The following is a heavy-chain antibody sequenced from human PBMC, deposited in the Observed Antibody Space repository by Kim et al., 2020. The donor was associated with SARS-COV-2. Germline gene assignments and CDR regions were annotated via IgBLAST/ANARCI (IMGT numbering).Heavy chain of an antibody. J-gene: IGHJ6*02. CDR3: ARAVATASRSMDV. V-gene: IGHV3-74*01. CDR1: GFTFSSYW. CDR2: INGDGSGT. Sequence: GGSLRLSCAASGFTFSSYWMHWVRQAPGKGLVWVSRINGDGSGTNFADSVTGRFSISRDNAKNTLYLQMTSLRAEDTAVYYGARAVATASRSMDVWGQGTTVTVSS. D-gene: IGHD2-21*02.